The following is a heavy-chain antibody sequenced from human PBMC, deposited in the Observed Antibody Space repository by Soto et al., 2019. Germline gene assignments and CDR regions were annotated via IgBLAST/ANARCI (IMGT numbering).Heavy chain of an antibody. CDR3: ARRYGDASSAAVFDS. CDR2: INPYNGKT. Sequence: QVQLVQSGAEVKEPGASVKVSCKASGYTFTIYSISWVRQAPGQGLEWVGWINPYNGKTNQAEKVQGRVTMITAPSTSTSYMEVRSLRSDAPAVYYCARRYGDASSAAVFDSWGQVTLVNVSS. V-gene: IGHV1-18*01. D-gene: IGHD2-21*02. CDR1: GYTFTIYS. J-gene: IGHJ4*02.